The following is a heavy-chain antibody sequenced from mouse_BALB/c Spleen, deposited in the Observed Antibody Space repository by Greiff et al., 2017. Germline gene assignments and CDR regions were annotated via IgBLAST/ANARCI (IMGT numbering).Heavy chain of an antibody. D-gene: IGHD1-1*01. CDR3: ASGSYGSSCVGFAY. CDR2: IYPGDGDT. J-gene: IGHJ3*01. Sequence: VQLQQSGADLVRPGSSVKLSCTASGYAFSSYGMYWVHQRPGQGLEWIGQIYPGDGDTNYNGKFKGKATLTADKSTSTANMQLSSLTSEDAAVYLCASGSYGSSCVGFAYWGQGTLVTVSA. CDR1: GYAFSSYG. V-gene: IGHV1-80*01.